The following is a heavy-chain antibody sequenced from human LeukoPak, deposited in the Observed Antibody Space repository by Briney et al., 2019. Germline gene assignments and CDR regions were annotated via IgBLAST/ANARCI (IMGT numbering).Heavy chain of an antibody. J-gene: IGHJ4*02. V-gene: IGHV3-53*01. D-gene: IGHD1-14*01. CDR3: ARMSIAGEFDY. CDR2: IYSGGST. CDR1: GFTVSSNY. Sequence: GRSLRLSCAASGFTVSSNYMSWVRQAPGKGLEWVSVIYSGGSTYYADSVKGRFTISRDNSKNTLYLQMNSLRAEDTAVYYCARMSIAGEFDYWGQGTLVTVSS.